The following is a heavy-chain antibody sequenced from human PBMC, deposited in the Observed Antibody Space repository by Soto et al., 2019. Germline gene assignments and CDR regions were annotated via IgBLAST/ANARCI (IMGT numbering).Heavy chain of an antibody. V-gene: IGHV3-30*03. Sequence: QVRLVESGGGVVQPGRSLRLSCAASGFIFSTYGMHWVRQAPGKGLQWVAVVSDDGYTTYYAESVKGRFTVSRDSSKNTLYLHMSNMRIEDTAVYFCSREGHQVLGPDAYYFDYWGQGTLVTVSS. CDR1: GFIFSTYG. CDR2: VSDDGYTT. D-gene: IGHD2-2*01. CDR3: SREGHQVLGPDAYYFDY. J-gene: IGHJ4*02.